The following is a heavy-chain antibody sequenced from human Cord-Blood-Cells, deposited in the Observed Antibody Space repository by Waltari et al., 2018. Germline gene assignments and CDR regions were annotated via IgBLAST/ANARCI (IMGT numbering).Heavy chain of an antibody. CDR1: GGSISSYY. Sequence: QVQLQESGPGLVKPSETLSLTCTVSGGSISSYYWSWIRQTPGKGLEWIGYIYYSGSTNYNPSLKSRVTISVDTSKNQFSLKLSSVTAADTAVYYCARSEGDFWSGYKYFQHWGQGTLVTVSS. J-gene: IGHJ1*01. V-gene: IGHV4-59*01. D-gene: IGHD3-3*01. CDR3: ARSEGDFWSGYKYFQH. CDR2: IYYSGST.